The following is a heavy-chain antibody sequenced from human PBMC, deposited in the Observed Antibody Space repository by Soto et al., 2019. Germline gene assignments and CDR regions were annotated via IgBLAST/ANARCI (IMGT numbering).Heavy chain of an antibody. Sequence: GGSLRLSCATSGFTLSTYTMNWVRQAPGKGLEWIAFIGRTSSPIYYADSVKGRFTISRDNAMDSIYLQMDSLRDEDTALYYCARDLMGETASGTFDYWGQGTQVTVSS. V-gene: IGHV3-48*02. D-gene: IGHD6-13*01. CDR2: IGRTSSPI. CDR3: ARDLMGETASGTFDY. CDR1: GFTLSTYT. J-gene: IGHJ4*02.